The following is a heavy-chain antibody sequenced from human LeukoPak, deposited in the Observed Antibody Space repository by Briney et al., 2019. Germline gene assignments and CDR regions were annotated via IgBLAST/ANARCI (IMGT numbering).Heavy chain of an antibody. CDR1: GYSLSSGYY. V-gene: IGHV4-38-2*02. CDR3: ARVEPAAARLGGLDY. Sequence: SETLSLTCTVSGYSLSSGYYWGWIPQPPGRRLEWSGSIYHSGSAYYNPSLKSRVTISVDTSKNQCSLKLGSVTAEDTAVYYCARVEPAAARLGGLDYWGQGTLVTVSS. J-gene: IGHJ4*02. CDR2: IYHSGSA. D-gene: IGHD6-6*01.